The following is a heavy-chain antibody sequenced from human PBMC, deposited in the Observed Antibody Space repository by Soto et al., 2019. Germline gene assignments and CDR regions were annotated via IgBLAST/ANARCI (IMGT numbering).Heavy chain of an antibody. CDR3: ARGGGSDSFDY. Sequence: PSETLSLTCTVSGASITYGGYSWSWIRQTPGKGLEWIGYINHLETTFYNPSFESRLTLSIDRTKNQFSLNLNSMSAADRAVYFCARGGGSDSFDYWGQGILVPVSS. D-gene: IGHD1-26*01. CDR2: INHLETT. J-gene: IGHJ4*02. CDR1: GASITYGGYS. V-gene: IGHV4-30-2*01.